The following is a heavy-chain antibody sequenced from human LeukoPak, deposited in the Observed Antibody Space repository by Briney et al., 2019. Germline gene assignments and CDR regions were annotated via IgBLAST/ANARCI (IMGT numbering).Heavy chain of an antibody. Sequence: GGSLRLSCAASGVTLSPYGMHWVRQAPGKGLEWVAVISYEGGTQHYADSVKGRSIISRDNPRNTLYLQMNILRTEDTAVYYCAKEGTPQVSTWYDLRGQGTQVIVSS. J-gene: IGHJ5*02. CDR2: ISYEGGTQ. CDR3: AKEGTPQVSTWYDL. CDR1: GVTLSPYG. D-gene: IGHD3-10*01. V-gene: IGHV3-30*18.